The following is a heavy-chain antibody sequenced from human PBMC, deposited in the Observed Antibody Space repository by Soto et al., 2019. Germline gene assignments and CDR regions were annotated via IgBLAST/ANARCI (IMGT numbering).Heavy chain of an antibody. CDR2: ISAYNGNT. CDR1: GYTFTSYG. D-gene: IGHD4-17*01. CDR3: ARWGLRWSRNWFDP. J-gene: IGHJ5*02. V-gene: IGHV1-18*01. Sequence: ASVKGSCKASGYTFTSYGISWVRQAPGQGLEWMGWISAYNGNTNYAQKLQGRVTMTTDTSTSTAYMELRSLRSDDTAVYYCARWGLRWSRNWFDPWGQGTLVTVSS.